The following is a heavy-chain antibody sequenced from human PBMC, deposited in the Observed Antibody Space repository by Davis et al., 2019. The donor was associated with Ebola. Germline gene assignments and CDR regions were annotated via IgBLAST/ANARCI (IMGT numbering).Heavy chain of an antibody. Sequence: SETLSLTCTVSGGSISSSSYYWGWIRQPPGKGLEWIGSIYYSGSTYYNPSLKSRVTISVDTSKNQFSLKLSSVTAADTAVYYCARAYCGGDCYPWYFDLWGRGTLVTVSS. J-gene: IGHJ2*01. D-gene: IGHD2-21*02. CDR2: IYYSGST. V-gene: IGHV4-39*01. CDR1: GGSISSSSYY. CDR3: ARAYCGGDCYPWYFDL.